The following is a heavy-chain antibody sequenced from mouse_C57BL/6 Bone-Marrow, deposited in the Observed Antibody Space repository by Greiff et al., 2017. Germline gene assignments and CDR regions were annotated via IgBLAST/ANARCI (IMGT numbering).Heavy chain of an antibody. V-gene: IGHV5-4*03. CDR3: ARGVWLRDAMDY. Sequence: EVKLVESGGGLVKPGGSLKLSCAASGFTFSSYAMSWVRQTPEQRLEWVATISDGGSYTYYPDNVKGRFTISRDNAKNNLYLQMSHLKSEDTAMYYCARGVWLRDAMDYWGQGTSVTVSS. CDR2: ISDGGSYT. J-gene: IGHJ4*01. CDR1: GFTFSSYA. D-gene: IGHD2-2*01.